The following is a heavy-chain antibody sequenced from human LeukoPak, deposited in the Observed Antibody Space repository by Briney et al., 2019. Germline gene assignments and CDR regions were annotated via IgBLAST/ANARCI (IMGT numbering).Heavy chain of an antibody. D-gene: IGHD6-13*01. CDR2: IYYSGST. CDR3: VGSSEYGSSWYGRVLDH. V-gene: IGHV4-59*08. Sequence: SETLSLTYTVSGCSISNFSWSWVRQPPGKGLEWVGCIYYSGSTNYNPSLNSRVTISVDTTKNQFALNLASVTAADTAVYYCVGSSEYGSSWYGRVLDHWGQGTLVSVSS. J-gene: IGHJ4*02. CDR1: GCSISNFS.